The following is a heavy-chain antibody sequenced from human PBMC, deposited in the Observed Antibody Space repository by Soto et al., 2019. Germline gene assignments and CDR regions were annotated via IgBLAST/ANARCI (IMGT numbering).Heavy chain of an antibody. CDR1: GGSLKSGGYY. D-gene: IGHD1-26*01. Sequence: SETLSLTCTVSGGSLKSGGYYWSWIRQHPGRGLEWIGYIYYTGRTYYNPSLESRVTLSVDTSKNQFSLKLSSVTAADTAVYYCARLGGSYAVPHFDYWGQGTLVTVSS. CDR2: IYYTGRT. CDR3: ARLGGSYAVPHFDY. V-gene: IGHV4-31*03. J-gene: IGHJ4*02.